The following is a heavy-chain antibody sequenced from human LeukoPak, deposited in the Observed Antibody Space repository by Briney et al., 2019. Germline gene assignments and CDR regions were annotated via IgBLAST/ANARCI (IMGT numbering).Heavy chain of an antibody. Sequence: PSEPLSLTCTVSGGSISSYYWSWIRPPPGKGLEWIGYIYYSGSTNYNPSLKSRVTISVDTSKNQFSLKLSSVTAADTAVYYCARESRDTRITMVRGASGSWFDPWGQGTLVTVSS. CDR3: ARESRDTRITMVRGASGSWFDP. J-gene: IGHJ5*02. CDR1: GGSISSYY. CDR2: IYYSGST. D-gene: IGHD3-10*01. V-gene: IGHV4-59*01.